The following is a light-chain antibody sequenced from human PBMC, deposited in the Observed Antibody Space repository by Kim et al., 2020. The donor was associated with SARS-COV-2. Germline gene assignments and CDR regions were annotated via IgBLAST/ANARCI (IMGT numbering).Light chain of an antibody. J-gene: IGLJ3*02. V-gene: IGLV3-21*04. CDR1: NIGRTS. CDR2: DDS. CDR3: QVWDSSSDHWV. Sequence: SYELSQPPSVSVAPGKTARITCGGNNIGRTSVHWYQQKPGQAPIVVIYDDSDRPSGTPERFSGSNSGNTATLTSSRVEAGDEADYYCQVWDSSSDHWVFGGGTQLTVL.